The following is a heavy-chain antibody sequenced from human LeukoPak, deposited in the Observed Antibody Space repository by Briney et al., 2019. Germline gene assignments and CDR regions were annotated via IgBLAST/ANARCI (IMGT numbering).Heavy chain of an antibody. CDR3: ARTYGSGTYQYYYHYMDV. D-gene: IGHD3-10*01. Sequence: SVKVSCKASGGTLSSHGLSWVRQAPGQGLQWMGGIIPVFGIANYAPKFQGRVTITADEFTGYMELRSLRSEDTAVYYCARTYGSGTYQYYYHYMDVWGSGTRITVSS. V-gene: IGHV1-69*13. CDR2: IIPVFGIA. J-gene: IGHJ6*03. CDR1: GGTLSSHG.